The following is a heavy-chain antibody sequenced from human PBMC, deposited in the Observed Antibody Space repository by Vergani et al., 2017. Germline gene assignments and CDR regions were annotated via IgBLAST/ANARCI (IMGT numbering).Heavy chain of an antibody. CDR3: AKHFRGWGIDY. V-gene: IGHV3-30*02. Sequence: QVQMVESGGGMVQRGGSLRLSCATSGCTLINYDMQWLRQGPGKGLEFVAFIQFDGSNQYYADFIKGRFTLSRDFSKNTLYLQMNSLRTDDTATYYCAKHFRGWGIDYWGQGTQVIVSS. CDR2: IQFDGSNQ. D-gene: IGHD3-16*01. J-gene: IGHJ4*02. CDR1: GCTLINYD.